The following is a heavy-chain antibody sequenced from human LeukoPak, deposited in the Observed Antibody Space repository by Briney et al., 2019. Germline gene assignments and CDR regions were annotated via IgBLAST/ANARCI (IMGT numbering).Heavy chain of an antibody. V-gene: IGHV3-74*01. J-gene: IGHJ3*02. Sequence: GGSLRLSCAVSGFTFSSYWMNWVRQAPGKGLEWVSRINSDGSSTSYADFVKGRFTISRDNAKNTLYLQMNSLRAEDTAVYYCGSKYYYDAFDIWGQGTMVTVSS. D-gene: IGHD3-10*01. CDR3: GSKYYYDAFDI. CDR1: GFTFSSYW. CDR2: INSDGSST.